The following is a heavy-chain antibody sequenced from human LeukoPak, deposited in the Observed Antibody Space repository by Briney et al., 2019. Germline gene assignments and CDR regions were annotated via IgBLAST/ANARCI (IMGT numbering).Heavy chain of an antibody. CDR3: AREEMATMGEPIDY. J-gene: IGHJ4*02. CDR1: GYTFTGYY. Sequence: GASVKVSCKASGYTFTGYYMHWVRQAPGQGLEWMGWINPNSGVTIYAQKFQGRVTMTRDTSISTAYMELTWLKSDDTAVYYCAREEMATMGEPIDYWGQGTLVTVSS. V-gene: IGHV1-2*02. CDR2: INPNSGVT. D-gene: IGHD5-24*01.